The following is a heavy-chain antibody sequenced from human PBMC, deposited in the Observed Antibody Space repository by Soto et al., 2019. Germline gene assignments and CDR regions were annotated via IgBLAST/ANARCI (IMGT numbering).Heavy chain of an antibody. CDR3: ARHRYSYGVYYFDY. CDR2: IYYSGST. D-gene: IGHD5-18*01. CDR1: GGSISNYY. Sequence: QVQLQESGPGLVKPSETLSLTCIVSGGSISNYYWSWIRQPPGKGLEWIGYIYYSGSTNYNPSLTSRVPISVDTSKNQFSLKLSSVTAADTAVYYCARHRYSYGVYYFDYWVQGTLVTVSS. V-gene: IGHV4-59*08. J-gene: IGHJ4*02.